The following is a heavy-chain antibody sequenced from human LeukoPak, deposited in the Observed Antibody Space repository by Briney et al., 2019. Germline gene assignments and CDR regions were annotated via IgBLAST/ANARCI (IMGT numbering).Heavy chain of an antibody. CDR2: ISAYNGNT. V-gene: IGHV1-18*01. CDR1: GYTFTSYD. J-gene: IGHJ6*03. D-gene: IGHD6-13*01. Sequence: ASVTVSCKASGYTFTSYDINWLRQAPGQGLEWMGWISAYNGNTNYAQKLQGRVTMTTDTSTSTAYMELRSLRSDDTAVYYCARDAAAHSYYYYYMDVWGKGTTVTISS. CDR3: ARDAAAHSYYYYYMDV.